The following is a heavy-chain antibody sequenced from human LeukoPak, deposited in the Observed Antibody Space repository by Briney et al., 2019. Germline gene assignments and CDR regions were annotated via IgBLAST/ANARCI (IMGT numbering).Heavy chain of an antibody. CDR1: GGSISSYY. CDR3: ARHGVRVYFDY. V-gene: IGHV4-59*08. J-gene: IGHJ4*02. D-gene: IGHD3-10*01. CDR2: IYYSGST. Sequence: PSETLSLTCTVSGGSISSYYWSWIRQPPGKGLEWIGYIYYSGSTNYNPSLKSRVTISVDTSKNQFSLKLSSVTAADTAVYYCARHGVRVYFDYWGQGTLVTVSS.